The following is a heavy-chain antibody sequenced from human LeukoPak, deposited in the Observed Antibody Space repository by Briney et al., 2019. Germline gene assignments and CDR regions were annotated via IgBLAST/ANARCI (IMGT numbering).Heavy chain of an antibody. CDR1: GGPISSYY. D-gene: IGHD3-10*01. V-gene: IGHV4-59*01. J-gene: IGHJ4*02. CDR2: IYYSGST. CDR3: ARDKGVRGVIN. Sequence: SETLSLTCTVSGGPISSYYWSWIRQPPGKGLEWVGYIYYSGSTNYNPSLKSRVTISVDTSKNQFSLKLSSVTAADTAVYYCARDKGVRGVINWGQGTLVTVSS.